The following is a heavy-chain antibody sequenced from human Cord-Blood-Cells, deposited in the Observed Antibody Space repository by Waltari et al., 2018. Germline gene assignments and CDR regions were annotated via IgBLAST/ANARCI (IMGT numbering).Heavy chain of an antibody. CDR2: INHSGST. CDR3: ARGGMATPFDY. V-gene: IGHV4-34*01. J-gene: IGHJ4*02. D-gene: IGHD2-15*01. Sequence: QVQLQQWGAGLLKPSETLSLTCAVYGGSFSGYSWSWIRQPPGKGLEWIGEINHSGSTNYNPSLKSRVTISVDTSKNQFSLKLSSVTAADTAVYYCARGGMATPFDYWGQGTLVTVSS. CDR1: GGSFSGYS.